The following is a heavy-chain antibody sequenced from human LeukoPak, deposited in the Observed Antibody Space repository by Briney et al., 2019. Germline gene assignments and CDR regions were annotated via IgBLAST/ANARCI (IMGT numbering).Heavy chain of an antibody. J-gene: IGHJ4*02. D-gene: IGHD2-2*02. CDR1: GYTFTGYY. V-gene: IGHV1-2*02. CDR3: ARAGYCSSTSCYRLAY. CDR2: INPDSGGT. Sequence: ASVKVSCKASGYTFTGYYMHWVRQAPGQGLEWMGWINPDSGGTNYAQKFQGRVTMTRDTSISTAYMELSRLRSDDTAVYYCARAGYCSSTSCYRLAYWGQGTLVTVSS.